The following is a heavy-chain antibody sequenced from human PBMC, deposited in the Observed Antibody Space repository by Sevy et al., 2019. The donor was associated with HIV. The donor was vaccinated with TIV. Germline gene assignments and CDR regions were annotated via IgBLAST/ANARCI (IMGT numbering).Heavy chain of an antibody. J-gene: IGHJ6*02. CDR3: ARDLVLPASTDYYYYGMDV. D-gene: IGHD2-15*01. Sequence: GGSLRLSCAASGFTFSTYNMNWVRQAPGKGLEWVSSISSSSTYIYYADSVKGRFTISRDNAKNSLYLQMNSLRAEDTAVYYCARDLVLPASTDYYYYGMDVWGQGTTVTVSS. CDR2: ISSSSTYI. CDR1: GFTFSTYN. V-gene: IGHV3-21*01.